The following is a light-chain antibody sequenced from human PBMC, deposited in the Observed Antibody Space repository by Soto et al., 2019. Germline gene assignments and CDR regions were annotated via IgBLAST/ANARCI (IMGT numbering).Light chain of an antibody. J-gene: IGLJ2*01. V-gene: IGLV1-51*01. CDR2: DNN. CDR3: GTWDSSLSAGWGV. Sequence: QSVLTQPPSVSAAPGQTVTFSCSGSSSNIGNNYVSWYQHLPGTAPKLLIYDNNKRPSGIPDRFSGSKSGTSATLGITGLQTGDEADYYCGTWDSSLSAGWGVFGGGTKLTVL. CDR1: SSNIGNNY.